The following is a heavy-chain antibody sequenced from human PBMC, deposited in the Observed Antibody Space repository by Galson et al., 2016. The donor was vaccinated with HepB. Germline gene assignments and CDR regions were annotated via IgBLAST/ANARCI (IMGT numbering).Heavy chain of an antibody. D-gene: IGHD3-10*01. CDR2: ISYDGGNK. CDR3: AKDHGYFGSGSHHY. Sequence: SLRLSCAASGFIFNSYGMHWVRQAPGKGLEWVAVISYDGGNKYYADSVKGRFTISRDNSKNTLYLQMNSLRAEDTALYYCAKDHGYFGSGSHHYWGQGTLVTVSS. CDR1: GFIFNSYG. V-gene: IGHV3-30*18. J-gene: IGHJ4*02.